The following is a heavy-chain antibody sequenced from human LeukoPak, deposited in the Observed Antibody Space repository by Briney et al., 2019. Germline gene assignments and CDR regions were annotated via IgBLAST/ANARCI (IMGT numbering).Heavy chain of an antibody. J-gene: IGHJ4*02. CDR3: AGGRNNYYDSSGYGGPSDY. Sequence: PSETLSLTCSVSGGSISSYYWSWIRQPPGKGQEWIGYIYYSGSTNYNPSLKSRVTISVDTSKNQFSLKLSSVTAADTAVYYCAGGRNNYYDSSGYGGPSDYWGQGTLVTLSS. CDR2: IYYSGST. V-gene: IGHV4-59*01. CDR1: GGSISSYY. D-gene: IGHD3-22*01.